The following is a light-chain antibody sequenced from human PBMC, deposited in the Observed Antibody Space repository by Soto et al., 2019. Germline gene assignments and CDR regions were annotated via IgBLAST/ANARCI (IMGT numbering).Light chain of an antibody. V-gene: IGKV3D-15*01. Sequence: EIVLTQSPGTLSLSPGERATLSCRASQTVGSYLAWHQQKPGQAPRLLIYGSYGRATGIPDMFSGSGSGTEFTLTIGSLQSEDFAVYYCQQYNKWPITFGQGTRLEI. CDR2: GSY. J-gene: IGKJ5*01. CDR3: QQYNKWPIT. CDR1: QTVGSY.